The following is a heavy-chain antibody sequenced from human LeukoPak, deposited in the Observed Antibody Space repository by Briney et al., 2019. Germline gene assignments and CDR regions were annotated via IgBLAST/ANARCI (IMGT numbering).Heavy chain of an antibody. CDR3: ARREYDYVSDAPVNAFDI. CDR2: IYYSGST. J-gene: IGHJ3*02. CDR1: GGSISSYY. Sequence: SETLSLTCTVSGGSISSYYWSWIRQPPGKGLEWIGYIYYSGSTNYNPSLKSRVTISVDTSKNQFSLKLSSVTAADTAVYYCARREYDYVSDAPVNAFDIWGQGTMVTVSS. D-gene: IGHD3-16*01. V-gene: IGHV4-59*08.